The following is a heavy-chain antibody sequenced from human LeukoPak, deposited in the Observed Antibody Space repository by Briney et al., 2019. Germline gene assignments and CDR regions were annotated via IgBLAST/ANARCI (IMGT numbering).Heavy chain of an antibody. D-gene: IGHD6-13*01. J-gene: IGHJ4*02. CDR3: ARASSSFDY. V-gene: IGHV4-59*12. CDR1: GGSISSYY. CDR2: IYYSGST. Sequence: SETLSLTCTVSGGSISSYYRSWIRQPPGKGLEWIGSIYYSGSTYYNPSLKSRVTISVDTSKNQFSLKLSSVTAADTAVYYCARASSSFDYWGQGTLVTVSS.